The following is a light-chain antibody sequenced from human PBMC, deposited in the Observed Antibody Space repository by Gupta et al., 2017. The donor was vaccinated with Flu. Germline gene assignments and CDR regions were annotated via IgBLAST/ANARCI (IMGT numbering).Light chain of an antibody. V-gene: IGLV1-47*01. J-gene: IGLJ2*01. CDR1: RSNVQTYN. CDR2: RDD. Sequence: QSVLLQPPTSSDTPGQRVIISCSGTRSNVQTYNVYWYRQVPGMAPTLLIDRDDERPSGVPDRFSGSKSGTSASLAIDGLRAEDEAHYYCAAWDDSLGGQVFGGGTRLTGL. CDR3: AAWDDSLGGQV.